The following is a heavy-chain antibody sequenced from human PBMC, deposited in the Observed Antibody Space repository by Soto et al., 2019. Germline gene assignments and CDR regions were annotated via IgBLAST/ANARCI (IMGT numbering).Heavy chain of an antibody. D-gene: IGHD6-13*01. J-gene: IGHJ5*02. V-gene: IGHV4-30-4*08. Sequence: SETLSLTCTVSGGSISSYYWSWIRQPPGKGLEWIGYIYYSGSTYYNPSLKSRVTISVDTSKNQFSLKLSSVTAADTAVYYCARGNEIAAAGPLEWFDPWGQGTLVTVSS. CDR1: GGSISSYY. CDR2: IYYSGST. CDR3: ARGNEIAAAGPLEWFDP.